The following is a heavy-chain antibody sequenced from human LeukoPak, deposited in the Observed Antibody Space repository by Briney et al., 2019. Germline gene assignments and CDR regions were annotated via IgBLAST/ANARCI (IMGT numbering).Heavy chain of an antibody. CDR2: MNPNSGNT. V-gene: IGHV1-8*02. J-gene: IGHJ4*02. CDR3: ARLPKYSRPLDY. Sequence: ASVKVSCKASGYTFSSYDINWVRQATGQGLEWMGWMNPNSGNTAYAQKFQGRVTMSRDTSISTAYMELSSLRSENTAVYYCARLPKYSRPLDYWGQGTLVTVSS. D-gene: IGHD6-6*01. CDR1: GYTFSSYD.